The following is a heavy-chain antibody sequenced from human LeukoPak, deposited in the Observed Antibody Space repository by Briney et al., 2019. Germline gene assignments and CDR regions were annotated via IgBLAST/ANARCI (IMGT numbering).Heavy chain of an antibody. Sequence: GGCLRLSCAASGFTFTTYWMHWVRQAPGKGLVWVSRSNSDGSSTSYADSVKGRFTISRDNAKNTLYLQMNSLRAEDTAVYYCARASTWKYDYWGQGTLVSVSS. CDR1: GFTFTTYW. CDR3: ARASTWKYDY. CDR2: SNSDGSST. V-gene: IGHV3-74*01. J-gene: IGHJ4*02. D-gene: IGHD1-1*01.